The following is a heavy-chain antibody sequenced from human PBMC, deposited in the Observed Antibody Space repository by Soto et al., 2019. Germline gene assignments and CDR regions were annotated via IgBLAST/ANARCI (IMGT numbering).Heavy chain of an antibody. V-gene: IGHV1-2*02. CDR3: ATGTNGTTGWYHP. Sequence: QEQLVQSGTEVKKPGASVTVSCKSSGYTFTDFYLHWLRQAPGQGLEWVGWINPKTGDTKSSQKFQGRATTSRDTSVSTAYIDLTSLTSDDTAMYYCATGTNGTTGWYHPWGQGTRVTVSS. J-gene: IGHJ5*02. D-gene: IGHD1-1*01. CDR2: INPKTGDT. CDR1: GYTFTDFY.